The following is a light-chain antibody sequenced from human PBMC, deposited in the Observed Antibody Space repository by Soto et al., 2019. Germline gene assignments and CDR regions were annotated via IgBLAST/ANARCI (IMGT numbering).Light chain of an antibody. CDR1: QSVSRN. J-gene: IGKJ1*01. V-gene: IGKV3-15*01. CDR2: GAS. CDR3: QQYNNWWT. Sequence: EMVMTQSPATLSVSPGERATLSCRASQSVSRNLAWYQQKPGQAPRLLIYGASTRATGIPARFSGSGSGTEFILTISSLQSEDFAVYYCQQYNNWWTFGQGT.